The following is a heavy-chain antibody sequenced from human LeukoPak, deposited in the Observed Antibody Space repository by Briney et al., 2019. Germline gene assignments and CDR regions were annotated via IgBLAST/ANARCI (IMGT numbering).Heavy chain of an antibody. CDR3: ARPKRLYAFDI. V-gene: IGHV3-7*01. CDR2: IKQDGSEK. CDR1: GFTFSSYW. Sequence: GGSLRLSCAASGFTFSSYWMSWVRQAPGKGLEWVANIKQDGSEKYYVDFVKGRFTISRDNAKNSLYLQMNSLRAEDTAVYYRARPKRLYAFDIWGQGTMVTVSS. J-gene: IGHJ3*02.